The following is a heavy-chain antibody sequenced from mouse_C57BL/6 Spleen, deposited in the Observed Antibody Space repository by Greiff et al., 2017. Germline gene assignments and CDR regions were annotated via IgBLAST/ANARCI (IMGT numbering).Heavy chain of an antibody. CDR2: IDPSDSET. Sequence: QVQLQQPGAELVRPGSSVKLSCKASGYTFTSYWMHWVKQRPIQGLEWIGNIDPSDSETHYNQKFKDKATLTVDKSSSTAYMQLSSLTSEDSAVYYCARSEYYGSSPYYYAMDYWGQVTSVTVAS. CDR3: ARSEYYGSSPYYYAMDY. V-gene: IGHV1-52*01. J-gene: IGHJ4*01. CDR1: GYTFTSYW. D-gene: IGHD1-1*01.